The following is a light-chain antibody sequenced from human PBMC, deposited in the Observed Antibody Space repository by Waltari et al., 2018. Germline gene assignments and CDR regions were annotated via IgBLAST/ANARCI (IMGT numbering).Light chain of an antibody. V-gene: IGKV1-33*01. Sequence: DIQMTQSPSSLSASVGDRVTITCQASQDISNYLNWFQQKPGRAPKLLIFDASTLESGFPSRFSGSGAGTHFTFTIYSLQPEDIATYYCQQYDHLPLTFGGGTKVEIK. CDR2: DAS. CDR1: QDISNY. J-gene: IGKJ4*01. CDR3: QQYDHLPLT.